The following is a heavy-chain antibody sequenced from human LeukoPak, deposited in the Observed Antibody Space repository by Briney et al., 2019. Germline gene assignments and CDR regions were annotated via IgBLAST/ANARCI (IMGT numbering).Heavy chain of an antibody. CDR1: GFSFSNYW. D-gene: IGHD6-13*01. J-gene: IGHJ4*02. V-gene: IGHV3-30-3*01. Sequence: GGSLRLSCAASGFSFSNYWMNWVRQAPGKGLEWVAVISYDGSNKYYADSVKGRFTISRDNSKNTLYLQMNSLRAEDTAVYYCARMGEQQLERGYFDYWGQGTLVTVSS. CDR3: ARMGEQQLERGYFDY. CDR2: ISYDGSNK.